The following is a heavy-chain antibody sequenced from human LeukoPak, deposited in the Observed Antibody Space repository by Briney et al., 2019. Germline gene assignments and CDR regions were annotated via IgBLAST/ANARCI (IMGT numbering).Heavy chain of an antibody. Sequence: GASVKVSCKVSGYTLTELSMHWVRQAPGKGLEWMGGFDPEDGETIYAQKFQGRVTMTEDTSTDTAYMELSSLRSEDTAVYYCARSEGVVTPPFYYYYYMDVWGKGTTVTVSS. D-gene: IGHD4-23*01. CDR3: ARSEGVVTPPFYYYYYMDV. J-gene: IGHJ6*03. CDR1: GYTLTELS. V-gene: IGHV1-24*01. CDR2: FDPEDGET.